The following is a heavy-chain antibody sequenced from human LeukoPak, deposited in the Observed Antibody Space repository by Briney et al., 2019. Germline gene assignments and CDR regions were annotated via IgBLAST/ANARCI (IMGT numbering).Heavy chain of an antibody. CDR1: GYTFTSYY. D-gene: IGHD5-18*01. CDR3: ARDPTGYSYGYYFDY. CDR2: INPSGGST. V-gene: IGHV1-46*01. J-gene: IGHJ4*02. Sequence: ASVKVSCKASGYTFTSYYMHWVRQAPGQGLEWMGIINPSGGSTSYAQKFQGRVTMTRDTSTSTVHMELSSLRSEDTAVYYCARDPTGYSYGYYFDYWGQGTLVTVSS.